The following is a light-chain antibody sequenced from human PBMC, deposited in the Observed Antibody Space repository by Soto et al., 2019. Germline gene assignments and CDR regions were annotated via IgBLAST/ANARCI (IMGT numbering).Light chain of an antibody. J-gene: IGKJ4*01. CDR1: QSISTY. CDR2: AAS. CDR3: QQSYYTPLT. Sequence: DIQMTQSPSSLSTSVGGRVTITCRASQSISTYLNWYQQRPGKAPKLLIYAASSLQSGVPSRFGGSGSGTDSTLTISSLQPEDFATYYCQQSYYTPLTFGGGTKVEIK. V-gene: IGKV1-39*01.